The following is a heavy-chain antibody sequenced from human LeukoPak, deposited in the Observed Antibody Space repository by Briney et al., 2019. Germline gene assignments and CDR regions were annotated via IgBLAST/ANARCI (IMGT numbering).Heavy chain of an antibody. CDR2: IYTSGNT. V-gene: IGHV4-61*02. J-gene: IGHJ5*02. Sequence: SETLSLTCTVSGGSISSGGYYWSWIRQPAGKGLEWIGRIYTSGNTNYNPSLKSRVTISVDTSKNQFSLKLSSVTAADTAVYYCVGHSSTYDNWFDPWGQGTLVTVSS. D-gene: IGHD2-2*01. CDR3: VGHSSTYDNWFDP. CDR1: GGSISSGGYY.